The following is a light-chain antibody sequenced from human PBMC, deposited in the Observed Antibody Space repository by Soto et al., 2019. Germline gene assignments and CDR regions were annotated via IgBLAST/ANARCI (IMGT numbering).Light chain of an antibody. CDR3: SSYTSSSTLEAV. V-gene: IGLV2-14*01. CDR2: DVS. CDR1: SSDVGGYNY. Sequence: QSVLTQPGSVSGSPGQSITISCTGTSSDVGGYNYVSWYQQHPGKAPKLMIYDVSNRPSGVSNRFSGSKSGNTASLTISGLQAEDEADYYCSSYTSSSTLEAVFGGGTKLTVL. J-gene: IGLJ2*01.